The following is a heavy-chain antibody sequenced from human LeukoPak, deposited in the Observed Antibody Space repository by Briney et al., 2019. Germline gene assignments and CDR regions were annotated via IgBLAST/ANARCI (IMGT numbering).Heavy chain of an antibody. V-gene: IGHV3-21*01. D-gene: IGHD4-23*01. CDR3: ARDRLVVTYDY. CDR1: GFTFSSYG. CDR2: ISSCSSYI. Sequence: GGSLRLSCAASGFTFSSYGMNWVRQAPGKRLEWVSSISSCSSYIYYADTVKGRFTISRDNAKNTLYLQMNSLRAEDTAVYYCARDRLVVTYDYWGQGTLVTVSS. J-gene: IGHJ4*02.